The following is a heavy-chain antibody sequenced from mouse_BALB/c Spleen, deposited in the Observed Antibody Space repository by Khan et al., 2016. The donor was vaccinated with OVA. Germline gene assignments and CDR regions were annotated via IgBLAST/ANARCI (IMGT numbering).Heavy chain of an antibody. CDR1: GFTFSSYG. CDR2: INSNGGST. Sequence: EVQRVESGGGLVQPGGSLKLSCAASGFTFSSYGMSWVRQTPDKRLELVATINSNGGSTYYPDSVKGRFTISRDNAKNTLYLQMSSLKSDDTAMYYCARVGLYYAMDYWGQGTSVTVSS. J-gene: IGHJ4*01. CDR3: ARVGLYYAMDY. V-gene: IGHV5-6-3*01.